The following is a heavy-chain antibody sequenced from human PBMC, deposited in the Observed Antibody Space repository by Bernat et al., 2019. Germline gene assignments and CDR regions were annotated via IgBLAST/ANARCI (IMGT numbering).Heavy chain of an antibody. CDR3: ARVTIQLWLLVWFDP. CDR1: GYTFTSYG. D-gene: IGHD5-18*01. Sequence: QVQLVQSGAEVKKPGASVKVSCKASGYTFTSYGISWVRQAPGQGLEWMGWISAYNGNTNYAQKLQGRVTMTTDTSTSTAYMELRSMRSNDTAVYYCARVTIQLWLLVWFDPWGQGTLVTVSS. CDR2: ISAYNGNT. V-gene: IGHV1-18*01. J-gene: IGHJ5*02.